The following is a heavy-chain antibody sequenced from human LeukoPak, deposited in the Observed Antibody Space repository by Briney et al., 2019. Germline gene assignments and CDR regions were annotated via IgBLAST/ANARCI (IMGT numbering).Heavy chain of an antibody. CDR2: IYYSGST. CDR3: AGVATIVVNYYYMDV. V-gene: IGHV4-59*08. CDR1: GGSISSYY. J-gene: IGHJ6*03. D-gene: IGHD5-12*01. Sequence: SETLSLTCTVSGGSISSYYWSWIRQPPGKGLEWIGYIYYSGSTNYNPSLKSRVTISVDTSKNQFSPKLSSVTAADTAVYYCAGVATIVVNYYYMDVWGKGTTVTVSS.